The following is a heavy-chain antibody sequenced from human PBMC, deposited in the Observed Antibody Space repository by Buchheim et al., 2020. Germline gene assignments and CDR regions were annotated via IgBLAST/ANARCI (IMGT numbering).Heavy chain of an antibody. CDR3: AKFGMFRPSGYDLDY. V-gene: IGHV3-64*02. CDR2: ISSNGGST. Sequence: EVQLVESGEGLVQPGGSLRLSCAASGFTFSSYAMHWVRQAPGKGLEYVSAISSNGGSTYYADSVKGRFTIYRDNSKNTLYLQMNRLRAEDTAVYYCAKFGMFRPSGYDLDYWGQGTL. J-gene: IGHJ4*02. CDR1: GFTFSSYA. D-gene: IGHD5-12*01.